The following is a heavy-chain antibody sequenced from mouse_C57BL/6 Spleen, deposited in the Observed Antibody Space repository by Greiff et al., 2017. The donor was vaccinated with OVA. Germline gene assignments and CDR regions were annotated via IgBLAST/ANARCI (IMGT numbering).Heavy chain of an antibody. CDR1: GYAFSSSW. CDR3: ARWASYEYSLDY. CDR2: IYPGDGDT. Sequence: VQLQQSGPELVKPGASVKISCKASGYAFSSSWMNWVKQRPGKGLEWIGRIYPGDGDTNYNGKFKGKATLTADKSSSTAYMQLSSLTSEDSAVYFCARWASYEYSLDYWGQGTTRTVSS. D-gene: IGHD2-10*01. J-gene: IGHJ2*01. V-gene: IGHV1-82*01.